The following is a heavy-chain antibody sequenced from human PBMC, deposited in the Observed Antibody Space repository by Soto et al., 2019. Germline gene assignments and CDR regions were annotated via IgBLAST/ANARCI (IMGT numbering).Heavy chain of an antibody. J-gene: IGHJ5*02. CDR1: GDSASSNTAS. V-gene: IGHV6-1*01. CDR2: TYFRSKWYN. Sequence: PSQTLSLTCAISGDSASSNTASWNWSRQSPSRGLEWLGRTYFRSKWYNDYPVSVKSRIIINPDTSNNQFSLQLNSVTPEDTAVYFCAKGDNLGPKTGYAFDPWGQGIMVTVSS. D-gene: IGHD5-12*01. CDR3: AKGDNLGPKTGYAFDP.